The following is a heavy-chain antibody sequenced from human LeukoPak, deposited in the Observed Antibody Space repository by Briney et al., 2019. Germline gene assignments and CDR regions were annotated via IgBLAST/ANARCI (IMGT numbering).Heavy chain of an antibody. V-gene: IGHV1-46*01. CDR3: AARSRIVGATEGDY. J-gene: IGHJ4*02. D-gene: IGHD1-26*01. CDR1: GGTFSSYA. Sequence: ASVKVSCKASGGTFSSYAISWVRQAPGQGLEWMGIINPSGGSTSYAQKFQGRVTMTRDTSTSTVYMELSSLRSEDTAVYYCAARSRIVGATEGDYWGQGTLVTVSS. CDR2: INPSGGST.